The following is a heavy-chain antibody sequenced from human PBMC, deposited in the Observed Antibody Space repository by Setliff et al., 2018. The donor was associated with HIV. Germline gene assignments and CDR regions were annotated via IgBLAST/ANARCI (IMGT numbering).Heavy chain of an antibody. V-gene: IGHV4-61*09. CDR3: ARGNSGYYYDSSGYYH. CDR2: IYTSGST. Sequence: KPSETLSLTCTVSGGSISSGSYYWSWIRQPAGKGLEWIGHIYTSGSTNYNPSLKSRVTISVDTSKNQFSLKLSSVTAADTAVYYCARGNSGYYYDSSGYYHWGQGTLVTVSS. D-gene: IGHD3-22*01. J-gene: IGHJ5*02. CDR1: GGSISSGSYY.